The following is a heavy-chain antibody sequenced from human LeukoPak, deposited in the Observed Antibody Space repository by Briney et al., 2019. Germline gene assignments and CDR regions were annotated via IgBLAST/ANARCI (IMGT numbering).Heavy chain of an antibody. CDR1: GFTLSNHR. Sequence: PGGSLRLSCVVSGFTLSNHRMSGARQAPGKGREGGANINQDESEKKYVDSVKGRFTISRDNARNSLYLQMDSLRAEDTAVYYCARDWVYWGQGTLVTVSS. V-gene: IGHV3-7*05. D-gene: IGHD3-16*01. J-gene: IGHJ4*02. CDR3: ARDWVY. CDR2: INQDESEK.